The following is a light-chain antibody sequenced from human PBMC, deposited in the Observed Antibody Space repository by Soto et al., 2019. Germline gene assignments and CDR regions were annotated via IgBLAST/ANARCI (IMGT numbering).Light chain of an antibody. V-gene: IGLV2-14*03. CDR1: SSDVGGYNF. J-gene: IGLJ2*01. CDR3: SSCTSSSTLV. CDR2: DVT. Sequence: QSALTQPASVSGSPGQSITISCTGTSSDVGGYNFVSWYQYHPGKVPKLMIYDVTNRPSGVSNRFSGSKSGNTASLTISGLQAEDEADYYCSSCTSSSTLVFGGGTKLTVL.